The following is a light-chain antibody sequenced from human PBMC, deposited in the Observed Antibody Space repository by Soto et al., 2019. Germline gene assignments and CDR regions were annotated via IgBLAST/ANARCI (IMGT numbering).Light chain of an antibody. J-gene: IGKJ1*01. V-gene: IGKV1-39*01. CDR3: QQSYTTPWT. CDR2: GAS. Sequence: IRMTQSPSSLSASEGDRVTITCRSSQSISSHLNWYQHKPGNAPKLLVYGASSLQSGVPSRFSGSGSGTDFTLTVSSLQPEDFATYYCQQSYTTPWTFGEGTKLETK. CDR1: QSISSH.